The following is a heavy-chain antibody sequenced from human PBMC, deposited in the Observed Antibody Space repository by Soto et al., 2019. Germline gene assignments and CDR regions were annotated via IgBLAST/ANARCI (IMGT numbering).Heavy chain of an antibody. V-gene: IGHV4-34*01. CDR1: GGSFSGYY. D-gene: IGHD3-10*01. CDR3: ARFTGSYNDRYFDS. Sequence: SEILSLTCAVYGGSFSGYYWTWIRQPPGTGLEWIGEINHSGSTYYNPSLMSRLTISVDTSNNQFSLRLQSVTAADTAVYYCARFTGSYNDRYFDSWGQGILVTVSS. CDR2: INHSGST. J-gene: IGHJ4*02.